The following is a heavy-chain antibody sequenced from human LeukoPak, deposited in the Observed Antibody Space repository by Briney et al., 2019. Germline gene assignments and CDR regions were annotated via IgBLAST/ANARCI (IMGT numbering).Heavy chain of an antibody. CDR1: GGTFSSYA. V-gene: IGHV1-69*05. Sequence: ASVKVSCKASGGTFSSYAISWVRQAPGQGLEWMGGIIPIFGTANYAQKFQGRVTITTDESTSTAYMELSSLRSEDTAVYYCARTALRGNYDSSGYYYGNIDYWGQGTLATVSS. CDR3: ARTALRGNYDSSGYYYGNIDY. D-gene: IGHD3-22*01. J-gene: IGHJ4*02. CDR2: IIPIFGTA.